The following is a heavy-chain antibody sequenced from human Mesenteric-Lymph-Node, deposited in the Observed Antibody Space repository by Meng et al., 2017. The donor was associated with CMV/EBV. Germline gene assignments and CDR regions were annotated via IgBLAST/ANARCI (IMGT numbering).Heavy chain of an antibody. CDR2: INHSGST. V-gene: IGHV4-34*01. Sequence: GSLRLSCAVYGGSFSGYYWSWIRQPPGKGLEWIGEINHSGSTNYNPSLKSRVTISVDTSKNQFSLKLSSVTAADTAVYYCAITIPRMEDYYGMDVWGQGTTVTVSS. CDR3: AITIPRMEDYYGMDV. CDR1: GGSFSGYY. J-gene: IGHJ6*02. D-gene: IGHD1-1*01.